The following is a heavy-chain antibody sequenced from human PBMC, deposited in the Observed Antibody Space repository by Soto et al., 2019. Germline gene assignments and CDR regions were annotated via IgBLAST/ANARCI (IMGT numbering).Heavy chain of an antibody. J-gene: IGHJ4*02. D-gene: IGHD5-18*01. CDR3: ARAPDTAMVTH. V-gene: IGHV4-34*01. CDR1: GGSFSGYY. Sequence: SETLSLTCAVYGGSFSGYYWSWIRQPPGKGLEWIGGINHSGSTNYNPSLKSRVTISVDTSKNQFSLKLSSVTAADTAVYYCARAPDTAMVTHWGQGTLVTVSS. CDR2: INHSGST.